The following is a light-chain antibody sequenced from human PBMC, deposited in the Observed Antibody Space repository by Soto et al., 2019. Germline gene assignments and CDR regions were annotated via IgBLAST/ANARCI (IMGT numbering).Light chain of an antibody. J-gene: IGKJ2*01. V-gene: IGKV3-11*01. Sequence: EIVLTQSPATLSLSPGERATLSCRASQSVSSYLAWYQQKPGQAPRLLIYDASNRATGIPARFSGSGSGTDFTLTISSLEPEDFAVYSCQQRSKWPPKSTVGQGTKLEIK. CDR2: DAS. CDR3: QQRSKWPPKST. CDR1: QSVSSY.